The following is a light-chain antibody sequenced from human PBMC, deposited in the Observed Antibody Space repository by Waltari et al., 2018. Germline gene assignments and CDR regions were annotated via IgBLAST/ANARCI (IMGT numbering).Light chain of an antibody. V-gene: IGKV3-20*01. J-gene: IGKJ1*01. CDR2: GAS. Sequence: EIVLTQSPGTRSLSQGERATLSCRASPSVSSSYLAWYQQKPGQAPRLLIYGASSRATGIPDRFSGSGSGTDFTLTISRLEPEDFAVYYCQQYGSSWTFGQGTKVEIK. CDR1: PSVSSSY. CDR3: QQYGSSWT.